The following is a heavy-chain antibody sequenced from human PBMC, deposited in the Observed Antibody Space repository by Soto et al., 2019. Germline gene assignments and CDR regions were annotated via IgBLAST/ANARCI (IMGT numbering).Heavy chain of an antibody. Sequence: GGSLTLSRAASEFTISSYWMHWVRQAPGKGLVWVSRISSDGSSIVYADSVKGRFTISRDNAKNTLYLQMNSLRAEDTAVYYWATWSGRYNYLDVWGKGTTVNVSS. D-gene: IGHD2-8*01. J-gene: IGHJ6*03. V-gene: IGHV3-74*03. CDR1: EFTISSYW. CDR3: ATWSGRYNYLDV. CDR2: ISSDGSSI.